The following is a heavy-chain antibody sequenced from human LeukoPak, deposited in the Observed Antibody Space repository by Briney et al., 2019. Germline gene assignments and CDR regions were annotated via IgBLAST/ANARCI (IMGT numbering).Heavy chain of an antibody. CDR1: GYTFTSYA. V-gene: IGHV1-69*13. CDR2: IIPIFGTA. CDR3: ARVGFLEWLLHFDY. Sequence: SVKVSCKASGYTFTSYAISWVRQAPGQGLEWMGGIIPIFGTANYAQKFQGRVTITADESTSTAYMELSSLRSEDTAVYYCARVGFLEWLLHFDYWGQGTLVTVSS. D-gene: IGHD3-3*02. J-gene: IGHJ4*02.